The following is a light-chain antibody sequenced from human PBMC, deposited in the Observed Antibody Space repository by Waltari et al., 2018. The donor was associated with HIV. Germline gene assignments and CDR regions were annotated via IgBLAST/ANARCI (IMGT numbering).Light chain of an antibody. Sequence: QTVVTQGPSFSVSPGGTVTLTCGLSSGSVSTSYYPSWYQQTPGQAPRTLIYHTNTRSSGVPDRFSGSILGNKAALTIAGAQADDESDYYCVLYMGSGISVFGGGTKLTVL. CDR2: HTN. CDR1: SGSVSTSYY. J-gene: IGLJ3*02. CDR3: VLYMGSGISV. V-gene: IGLV8-61*01.